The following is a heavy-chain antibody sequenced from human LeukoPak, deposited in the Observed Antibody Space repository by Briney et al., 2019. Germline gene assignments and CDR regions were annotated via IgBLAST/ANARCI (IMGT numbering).Heavy chain of an antibody. J-gene: IGHJ4*02. D-gene: IGHD2-21*01. CDR3: ARARALFD. CDR2: INQSGST. Sequence: SETLSLTCAVYGGSFSGYYWNWIRQPPGKGLDWIGEINQSGSTNYNPSLKSRVSISFDTSKNQFSLKLSSVTAADTAVYYCARARALFDWGQETLVTVSS. CDR1: GGSFSGYY. V-gene: IGHV4-34*01.